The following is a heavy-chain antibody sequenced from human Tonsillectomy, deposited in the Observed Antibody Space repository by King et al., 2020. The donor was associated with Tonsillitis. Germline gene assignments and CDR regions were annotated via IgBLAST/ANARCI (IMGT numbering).Heavy chain of an antibody. J-gene: IGHJ6*03. CDR3: ARGRGGSAAAGTGMSYYYYMDV. V-gene: IGHV3-53*04. Sequence: VQLVESGGGLVQPGGSLRLSCAASGFPVSSNYMSWVRQAPGKGLEWVSVIYSGGSTYYADSVKGRFTISRHNSKNTLYLQMNSLRAEDTAVYYCARGRGGSAAAGTGMSYYYYMDVWGKGTTVTVSS. CDR2: IYSGGST. D-gene: IGHD6-13*01. CDR1: GFPVSSNY.